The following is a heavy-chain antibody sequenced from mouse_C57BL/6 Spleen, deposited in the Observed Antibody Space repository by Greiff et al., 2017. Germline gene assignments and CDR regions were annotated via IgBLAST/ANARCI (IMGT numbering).Heavy chain of an antibody. CDR3: ARRYCGSSYPYAMDY. V-gene: IGHV14-3*01. D-gene: IGHD1-1*01. CDR2: IDPANGNT. Sequence: VQLKQSVAELVRPGASVKLSCTASGFNIKNTYMHWVKQRPEQGLEWIGRIDPANGNTKYAPKFQGKATITADTSSNTAYLQLSSLTSEDTAIYYCARRYCGSSYPYAMDYWGQGTSVTVSS. J-gene: IGHJ4*01. CDR1: GFNIKNTY.